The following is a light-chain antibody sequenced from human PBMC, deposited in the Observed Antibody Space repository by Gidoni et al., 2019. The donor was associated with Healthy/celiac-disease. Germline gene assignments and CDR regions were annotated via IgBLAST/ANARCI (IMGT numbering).Light chain of an antibody. V-gene: IGKV3-20*01. CDR2: GAS. Sequence: EIVLTQSPGPLSLAPGERATLSCRSRQSVSSSYLAWYQQKPGQAPRLLIDGASCRATGIPDRFIGGGSSTDFSLTISRLEPADFAVYYCQQHCSSHMYTFGQGTKLEIK. J-gene: IGKJ2*01. CDR1: QSVSSSY. CDR3: QQHCSSHMYT.